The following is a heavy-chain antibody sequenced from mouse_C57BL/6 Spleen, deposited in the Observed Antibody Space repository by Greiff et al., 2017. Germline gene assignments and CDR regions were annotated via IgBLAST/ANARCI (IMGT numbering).Heavy chain of an antibody. J-gene: IGHJ1*03. V-gene: IGHV1-26*01. CDR2: INPNNGGT. CDR3: ARPDYYDYDGGPV. CDR1: GYTFTDYY. D-gene: IGHD2-4*01. Sequence: EVQLQQSGPELVKPGASVKISCKASGYTFTDYYMNWVKQSHGKSLEWIGDINPNNGGTSYNQKFKGKATLTVDKSSSTAYMELRSLTSEDSAVYYCARPDYYDYDGGPVWGTGTTVTVSS.